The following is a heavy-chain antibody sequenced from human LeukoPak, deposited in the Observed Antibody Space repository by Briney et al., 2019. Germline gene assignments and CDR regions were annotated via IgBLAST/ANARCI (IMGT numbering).Heavy chain of an antibody. D-gene: IGHD6-13*01. CDR1: GGSISSISYY. J-gene: IGHJ3*02. CDR2: IYYSGST. Sequence: SETLSLTCTVSGGSISSISYYWSWIRQPPGKGLEWIGYIYYSGSTNYNPSLKSRVTISVDTSKNQFSLKLSSVTAADTAVYYCARENQQLLTGAFDIWGRGTMVTVSS. V-gene: IGHV4-61*01. CDR3: ARENQQLLTGAFDI.